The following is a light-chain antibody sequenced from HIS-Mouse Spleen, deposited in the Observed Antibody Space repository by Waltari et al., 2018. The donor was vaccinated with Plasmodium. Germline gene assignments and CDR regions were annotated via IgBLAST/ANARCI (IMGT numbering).Light chain of an antibody. Sequence: AIRMTQSPSSLSASTGDRVTITCRARQGISSYLAWYQQKPGKATKLLIYAASTLQSGVPSRFSGSGSGTDFTLTISCLQSEDFATYYCQQYYSYPRTFGQGTKLEIK. J-gene: IGKJ2*01. CDR1: QGISSY. V-gene: IGKV1-8*01. CDR3: QQYYSYPRT. CDR2: AAS.